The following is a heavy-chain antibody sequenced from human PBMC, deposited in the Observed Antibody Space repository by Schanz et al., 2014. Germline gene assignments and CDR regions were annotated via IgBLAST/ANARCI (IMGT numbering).Heavy chain of an antibody. CDR1: GFTFSNYA. V-gene: IGHV3-30-3*02. CDR3: AKRNHDMQSLPLDY. D-gene: IGHD3-9*01. Sequence: VQLVESGGALVQPGGSLRLSCAASGFTFSNYAMHWVRQAPGKGLEWVEFISYDGSNKYYADSVKGRFTISRDNSKNTLYLQMNSLSAEDTAVYYCAKRNHDMQSLPLDYWGQGTLVIVSS. CDR2: ISYDGSNK. J-gene: IGHJ4*02.